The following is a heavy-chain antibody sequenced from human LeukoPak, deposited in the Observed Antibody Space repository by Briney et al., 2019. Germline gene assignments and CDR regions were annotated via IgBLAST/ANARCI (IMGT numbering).Heavy chain of an antibody. CDR3: AKDQRPDSGYDIDF. D-gene: IGHD5-12*01. J-gene: IGHJ4*02. V-gene: IGHV3-23*03. CDR1: GFTFSTYS. CDR2: IFGGGTTT. Sequence: GGSLRLSCAASGFTFSTYSMSWVRQAPRKGLEWVSVIFGGGTTTYYADSVKGRFTISRDNSKNTLYLQMHSLRAEGTGVYYCAKDQRPDSGYDIDFWGQGILVTVSS.